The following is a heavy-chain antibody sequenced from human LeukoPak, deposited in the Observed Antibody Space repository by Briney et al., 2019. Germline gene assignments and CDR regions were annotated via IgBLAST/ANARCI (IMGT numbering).Heavy chain of an antibody. CDR2: IKSDSDGGTT. J-gene: IGHJ4*02. CDR3: TTEGGFCSSARCFDFNY. V-gene: IGHV3-15*01. Sequence: GGSLRLSCAASGFTFTYAWMNWVRQAPGKGLEWVGRIKSDSDGGTTDYATPVKGRFTISRDDSINTLYLQMNSLKTENTAVYYCTTEGGFCSSARCFDFNYWGQGTLVTVSS. D-gene: IGHD2-2*01. CDR1: GFTFTYAW.